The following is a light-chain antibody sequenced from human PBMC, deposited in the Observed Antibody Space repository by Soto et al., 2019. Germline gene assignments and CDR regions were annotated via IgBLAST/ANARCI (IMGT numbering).Light chain of an antibody. Sequence: DIQMTQSPSTLSASVGDRVTITCRVSQTISNWLAWYQQKPGKAPKLLIYDASTLESGVPSRFSGSGSGTEFTLTISSLQPDDFATYSCQQYNTYSMYTFGQGTRVEI. CDR2: DAS. V-gene: IGKV1-5*01. J-gene: IGKJ2*01. CDR1: QTISNW. CDR3: QQYNTYSMYT.